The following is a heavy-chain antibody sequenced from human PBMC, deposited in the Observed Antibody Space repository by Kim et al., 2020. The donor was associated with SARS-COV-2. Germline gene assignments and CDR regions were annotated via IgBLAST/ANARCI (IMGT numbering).Heavy chain of an antibody. D-gene: IGHD3-16*01. J-gene: IGHJ4*02. Sequence: GGSLRLSCAASGFTFSSYWMHWVRQAPGKGLVWVSRINSDGSSTSYADSVKGRFTISRDNAKNTLYLQMNSLRAEDTAVYYCARFIGGYGGEGYWGQGTLVTVSS. V-gene: IGHV3-74*01. CDR3: ARFIGGYGGEGY. CDR2: INSDGSST. CDR1: GFTFSSYW.